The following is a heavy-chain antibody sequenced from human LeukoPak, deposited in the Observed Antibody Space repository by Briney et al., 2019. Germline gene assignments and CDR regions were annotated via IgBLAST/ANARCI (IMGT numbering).Heavy chain of an antibody. Sequence: SETLSLTCSVSGGSISRLYWSWIRQPPGKGLECIGYIYYTGSTNYNPSLKSRVTMFVDMSKNQFSLRLRSVTAADTAVYYCARHRAYSSSSPFDYWGQGTLVTVSS. J-gene: IGHJ4*02. CDR1: GGSISRLY. CDR3: ARHRAYSSSSPFDY. D-gene: IGHD6-6*01. V-gene: IGHV4-59*08. CDR2: IYYTGST.